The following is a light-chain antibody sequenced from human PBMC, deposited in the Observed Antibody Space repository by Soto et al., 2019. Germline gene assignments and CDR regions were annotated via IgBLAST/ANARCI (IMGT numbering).Light chain of an antibody. CDR3: SSYTSSSTYV. Sequence: QSALTQPASVSGSPGQSITISCTGTSSDVGGYNYVSWYQQHPGKAPKLMIDEVINRPSGVSNRFSGSKSGNTASLTISGLQAEDEDDYYCSSYTSSSTYVFGTGTKLTVL. CDR1: SSDVGGYNY. J-gene: IGLJ1*01. CDR2: EVI. V-gene: IGLV2-14*01.